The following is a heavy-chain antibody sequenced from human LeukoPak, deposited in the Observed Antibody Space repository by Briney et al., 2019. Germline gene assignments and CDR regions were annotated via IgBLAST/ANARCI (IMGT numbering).Heavy chain of an antibody. CDR1: GYTFTGYY. J-gene: IGHJ4*02. Sequence: ASVKVSCKASGYTFTGYYMHWVRQAPGQGLEWRGWINPNSGGTNYAQKFQGRVTMTRDTSISTAYMELSRLRSDDTAVYYCARDERYDSSGYPFDYWGQGTLVTVSS. CDR3: ARDERYDSSGYPFDY. CDR2: INPNSGGT. D-gene: IGHD3-22*01. V-gene: IGHV1-2*02.